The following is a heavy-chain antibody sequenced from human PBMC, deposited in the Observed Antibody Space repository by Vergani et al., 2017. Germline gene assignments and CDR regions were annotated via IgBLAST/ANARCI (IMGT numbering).Heavy chain of an antibody. J-gene: IGHJ6*02. CDR1: GFTVSSNY. D-gene: IGHD4-11*01. V-gene: IGHV3-53*02. CDR2: IYSGGST. Sequence: EVQLVETGGGLIQPGGSLRLSCAASGFTVSSNYMSWVRQAPGKGLEWVSVIYSGGSTYYADSVKGRFTISRDNSKNTLYLQMNSLRAEDTAVYYCAKDQLGGYSNYGGWYYYGMDVWGQGTTVTVSS. CDR3: AKDQLGGYSNYGGWYYYGMDV.